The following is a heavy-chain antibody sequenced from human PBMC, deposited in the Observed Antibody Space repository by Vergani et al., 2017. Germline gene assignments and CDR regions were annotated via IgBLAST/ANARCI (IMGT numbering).Heavy chain of an antibody. D-gene: IGHD3-10*01. CDR2: VHRNGNT. V-gene: IGHV4-38-2*01. J-gene: IGHJ4*02. CDR1: GYSVGSGYY. CDR3: ARQNPYGAAHVDF. Sequence: QVDLQESGPGLVKYSETLSLTCAVSGYSVGSGYYWGWIRQPPGRGLEWIGCVHRNGNTYYTSSLRSRATISRDTSKNQFSLRLTAVTAANTAVYYGARQNPYGAAHVDFWGRGVLVTVSA.